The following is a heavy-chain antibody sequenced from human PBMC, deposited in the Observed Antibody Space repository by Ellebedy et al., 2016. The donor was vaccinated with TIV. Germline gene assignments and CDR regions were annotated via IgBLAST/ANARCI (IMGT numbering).Heavy chain of an antibody. Sequence: PGGSLRLSCAASGFSLSSFWMSWVRQAPGKGLESVANINHAGSETYYVDSVRGRFTISRDNAKNLLSLHMNTLRAEDTAVYYCASGLTGDYGAFDVWGPGTMVTVSS. CDR3: ASGLTGDYGAFDV. CDR2: INHAGSET. CDR1: GFSLSSFW. J-gene: IGHJ3*01. V-gene: IGHV3-7*03. D-gene: IGHD4-17*01.